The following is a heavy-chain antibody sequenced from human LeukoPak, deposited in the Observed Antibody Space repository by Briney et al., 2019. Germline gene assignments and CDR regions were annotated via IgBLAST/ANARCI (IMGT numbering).Heavy chain of an antibody. CDR1: GGTFSSYT. J-gene: IGHJ4*02. D-gene: IGHD3-3*01. CDR3: VLRFLEWLFPGW. CDR2: IIPILGIA. V-gene: IGHV1-69*02. Sequence: PVKVSCKASGGTFSSYTISWVRQAPGQGLEWMGRIIPILGIANYAQKFQGRVTITADKSTSTAYMELSSLRSEDTAVYYCVLRFLEWLFPGWWGQGTLVTVSS.